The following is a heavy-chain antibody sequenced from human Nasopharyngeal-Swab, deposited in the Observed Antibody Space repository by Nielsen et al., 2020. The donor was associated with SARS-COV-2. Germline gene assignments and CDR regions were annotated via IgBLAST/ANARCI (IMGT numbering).Heavy chain of an antibody. V-gene: IGHV5-51*04. Sequence: GESLNIPCKGSGYSFPSYWLGRVRQMPGKGPEWMGILYPGDSHTSYSPSFQGQVTISADKPISTPYLQWSSLKASDTAMYYCARGVIPGDLPPSYTPDWFDPWGQGTLVTVSS. J-gene: IGHJ5*02. CDR3: ARGVIPGDLPPSYTPDWFDP. CDR1: GYSFPSYW. D-gene: IGHD2-21*01. CDR2: LYPGDSHT.